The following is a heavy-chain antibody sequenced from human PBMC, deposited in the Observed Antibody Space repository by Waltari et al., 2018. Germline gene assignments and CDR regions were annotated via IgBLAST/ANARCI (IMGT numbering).Heavy chain of an antibody. Sequence: EVQLVESGGGLVKPGGSLRLSCAASGFTFRSYSMNWVGQAPGKGREWVSSIRSSSSYIYYADSVKGRFTISRDNAKNSLYLQMNSLRAEDTAVYYCARAIAARNYWGQGTLVTVSS. D-gene: IGHD6-6*01. CDR1: GFTFRSYS. CDR2: IRSSSSYI. CDR3: ARAIAARNY. V-gene: IGHV3-21*01. J-gene: IGHJ4*02.